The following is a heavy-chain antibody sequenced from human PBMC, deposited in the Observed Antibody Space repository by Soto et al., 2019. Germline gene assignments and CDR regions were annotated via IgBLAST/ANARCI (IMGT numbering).Heavy chain of an antibody. J-gene: IGHJ4*02. CDR1: GFTFSDYY. D-gene: IGHD6-13*01. CDR2: ISSSSSYT. Sequence: GGSLRFSCAASGFTFSDYYMSWIRQAPGKGLEWVSYISSSSSYTNYADSVKGRFTISRDNAKNSLYLQMNSLRAEDTAVYYCARVEVRYSSNWGLGYWGQGTLVTVSS. V-gene: IGHV3-11*05. CDR3: ARVEVRYSSNWGLGY.